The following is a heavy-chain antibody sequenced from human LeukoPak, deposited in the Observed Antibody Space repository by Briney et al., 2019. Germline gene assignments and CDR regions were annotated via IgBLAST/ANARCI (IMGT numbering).Heavy chain of an antibody. Sequence: PGGSLRLSCAASGFSFRTYEMNWVCQAPGKGLEWISYISNNGGNTYYADSVKGRFTVSRDNAKNSLYLQMNSLRAEDAAVYYCATATIAGREQVAYWGQGTLVTVSS. CDR1: GFSFRTYE. V-gene: IGHV3-48*03. D-gene: IGHD6-6*01. CDR3: ATATIAGREQVAY. CDR2: ISNNGGNT. J-gene: IGHJ4*02.